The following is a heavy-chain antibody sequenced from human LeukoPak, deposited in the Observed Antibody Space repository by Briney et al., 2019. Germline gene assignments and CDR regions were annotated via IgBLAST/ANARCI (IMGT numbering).Heavy chain of an antibody. D-gene: IGHD6-13*01. J-gene: IGHJ4*02. V-gene: IGHV4-4*07. CDR1: GGSISSYY. Sequence: SETLSLTCTVSGGSISSYYWSWIRQPAGKGLEWIGRIYTSGSTNYNPSLKSRVTMSVDTSKNQFSLKLSSVTAADTAVYYCARGVPAAGTYYFDSWGQGTLVTVSS. CDR2: IYTSGST. CDR3: ARGVPAAGTYYFDS.